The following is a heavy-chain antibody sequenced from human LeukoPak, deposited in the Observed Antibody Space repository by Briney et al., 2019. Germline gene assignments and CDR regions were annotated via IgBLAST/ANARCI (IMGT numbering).Heavy chain of an antibody. CDR1: GFTFSSYA. D-gene: IGHD6-19*01. CDR3: AKDRYSSGWYGDPTALFDY. J-gene: IGHJ4*02. V-gene: IGHV3-23*01. Sequence: PGGSPRLSCAASGFTFSSYAMSWVRQAPGKGLEWVSAISGSGGSTYYADSVKGRFTISRDNSKNTLYLQMNSLRAEDTAVYYCAKDRYSSGWYGDPTALFDYWGQGTLVTVSS. CDR2: ISGSGGST.